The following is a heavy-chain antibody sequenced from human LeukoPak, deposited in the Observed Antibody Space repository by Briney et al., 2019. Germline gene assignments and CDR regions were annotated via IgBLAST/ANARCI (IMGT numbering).Heavy chain of an antibody. Sequence: SETLTLTCAVSGSSISSGYYWGWIRQPPGKGLEWIGSIYHSGRTSYNPSLKSRVAISVDTSQSQFSLKLSSVTAADTAVFYCASDRRVGSYSVYWGQGNLVSVSS. CDR3: ASDRRVGSYSVY. CDR1: GSSISSGYY. D-gene: IGHD2-15*01. V-gene: IGHV4-38-2*01. CDR2: IYHSGRT. J-gene: IGHJ4*02.